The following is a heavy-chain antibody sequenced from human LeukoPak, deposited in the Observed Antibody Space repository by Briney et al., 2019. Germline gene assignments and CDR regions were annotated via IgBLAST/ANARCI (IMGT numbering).Heavy chain of an antibody. CDR2: IYNSGST. D-gene: IGHD2-8*01. J-gene: IGHJ4*02. CDR1: GGSISSGGYY. Sequence: PSETLSLTCTVSGGSISSGGYYWNWIRQHPGKGLEWIGYIYNSGSTYYNPSLKSRSTISVDTSKNQFSLKLSSVTAADTAVYYCARGYCTNGVCSSDYFDYWGQGTLVIVSS. V-gene: IGHV4-31*03. CDR3: ARGYCTNGVCSSDYFDY.